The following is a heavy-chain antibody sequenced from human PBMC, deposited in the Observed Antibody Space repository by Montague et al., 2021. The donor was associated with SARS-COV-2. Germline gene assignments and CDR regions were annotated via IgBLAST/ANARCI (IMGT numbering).Heavy chain of an antibody. J-gene: IGHJ3*02. Sequence: SLRLSCAASGFTFRSYTMNWVRQAPGKGLEWVSCISSSSSYIYYADSVKGRFTIFRDNATNSLFLQMNSLRAEDTAVYYCARDGWANYYDSSGYEGNFDMWAQGTMVTVSS. CDR1: GFTFRSYT. CDR2: ISSSSSYI. V-gene: IGHV3-21*01. CDR3: ARDGWANYYDSSGYEGNFDM. D-gene: IGHD3-22*01.